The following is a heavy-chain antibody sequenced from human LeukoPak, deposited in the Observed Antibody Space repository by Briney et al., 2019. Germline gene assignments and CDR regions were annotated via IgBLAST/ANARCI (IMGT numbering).Heavy chain of an antibody. CDR2: INHSGST. CDR3: ARGRYYFDY. J-gene: IGHJ4*02. V-gene: IGHV4-34*01. CDR1: GGSFSGYY. Sequence: SETLSLTCAVYGGSFSGYYWSWIRQPPGKGLEWIGEINHSGSTNYNPSLKSRVTISVDTSKNQFSLKLSSVTAADTAVYYCARGRYYFDYWGQGTLVTVSS.